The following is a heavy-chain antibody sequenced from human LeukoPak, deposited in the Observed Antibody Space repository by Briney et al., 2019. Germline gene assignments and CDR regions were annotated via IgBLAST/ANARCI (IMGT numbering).Heavy chain of an antibody. D-gene: IGHD3-10*01. V-gene: IGHV3-21*04. Sequence: GGPLRLSCAASGFTFSSYSMNCVRQAPGKGLEWVSSISSSSSYIYYADSVKGRFTISRDNAKNSLFLQMNSLRAEDTAVYYCARDRYGSGTYGALVHSWGQGTMVTVSS. CDR2: ISSSSSYI. CDR3: ARDRYGSGTYGALVHS. J-gene: IGHJ3*01. CDR1: GFTFSSYS.